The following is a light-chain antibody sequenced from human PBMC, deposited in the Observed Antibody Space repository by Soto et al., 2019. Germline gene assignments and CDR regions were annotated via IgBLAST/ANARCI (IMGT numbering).Light chain of an antibody. CDR2: AAS. Sequence: AIQMTQSPSSLSASVGDRVTITCRASQGIRNDLGWYQQKPGKAPKLLSYAASSLQSGVPSRFSGIGSGTDFTLTISSLQPEDFATYYCLQDYNYPWTFGQGTKVEIK. CDR1: QGIRND. CDR3: LQDYNYPWT. J-gene: IGKJ1*01. V-gene: IGKV1-6*01.